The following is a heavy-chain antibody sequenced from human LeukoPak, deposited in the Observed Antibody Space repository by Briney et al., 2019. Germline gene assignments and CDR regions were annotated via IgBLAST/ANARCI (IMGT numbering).Heavy chain of an antibody. J-gene: IGHJ4*02. V-gene: IGHV1-2*02. D-gene: IGHD3-3*01. CDR2: INPNSGGT. Sequence: GASVKVSCKASGYTFTSYSMQWVRQAPGQGLEWMGWINPNSGGTNYAQKFQGRVTMTRDTSISTAYMELSRLRSDDTAVYYCARGQLRFLEWPLVDYWGQGTLVTVSS. CDR1: GYTFTSYS. CDR3: ARGQLRFLEWPLVDY.